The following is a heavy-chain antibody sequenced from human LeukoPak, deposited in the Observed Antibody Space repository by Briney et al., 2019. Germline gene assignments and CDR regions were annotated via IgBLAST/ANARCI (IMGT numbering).Heavy chain of an antibody. CDR1: GFVVSSNY. V-gene: IGHV3-53*01. J-gene: IGHJ6*03. CDR2: IYSGGST. Sequence: GGSLRLSCAASGFVVSSNYMTWVRQAPGKGLEWVSVIYSGGSTHDADSVKGRFTISRDNSKNTVYLQMNSLRAEDTAVYYCARVLGYDSIGYHSDYMDVWGKGTTVTVSS. CDR3: ARVLGYDSIGYHSDYMDV. D-gene: IGHD3-22*01.